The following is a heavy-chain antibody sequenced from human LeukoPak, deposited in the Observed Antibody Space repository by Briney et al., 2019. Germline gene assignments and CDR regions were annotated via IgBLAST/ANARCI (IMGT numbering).Heavy chain of an antibody. V-gene: IGHV4-59*08. Sequence: SETLSLTCTVSGGSISRYFWSWIRQPPGKGLEWIGYIYYSGSTNYNPSLKSRVTISVDTSKNQVSLKLSSVTAADTAVYYCARHEGDTSGPYMYNWFDPWGQGTLVTVSS. D-gene: IGHD3-22*01. CDR3: ARHEGDTSGPYMYNWFDP. J-gene: IGHJ5*02. CDR1: GGSISRYF. CDR2: IYYSGST.